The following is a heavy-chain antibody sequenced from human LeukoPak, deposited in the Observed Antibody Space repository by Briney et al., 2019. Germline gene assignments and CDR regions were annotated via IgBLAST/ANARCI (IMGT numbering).Heavy chain of an antibody. J-gene: IGHJ6*03. CDR1: GGAFSSYA. CDR3: ASSIFGVVQTPYYYYYMDV. D-gene: IGHD3-3*01. V-gene: IGHV1-69*05. Sequence: SVKVSCKASGGAFSSYAISWVRQAPGQGLEWMGRIIPIFGTANYAQKFQGRVTITTDESTSTAYMELSSLRSEDTAVYYCASSIFGVVQTPYYYYYMDVWGKGTTVTVSS. CDR2: IIPIFGTA.